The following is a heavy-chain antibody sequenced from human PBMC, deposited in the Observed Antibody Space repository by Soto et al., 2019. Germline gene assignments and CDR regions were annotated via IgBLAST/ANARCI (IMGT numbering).Heavy chain of an antibody. V-gene: IGHV3-74*01. D-gene: IGHD5-18*01. CDR2: INSDGSST. Sequence: VQLVESGGGLVQPGGSLRLSCATSGFIFSNYWMHWVRQAPGKGLVWVSRINSDGSSTSYADSVKGRFTISRDNAKNTLYLQMNSLRAEDTAVYYCARGGGYSYGHVDYWGQGTLVTVSS. CDR1: GFIFSNYW. J-gene: IGHJ4*02. CDR3: ARGGGYSYGHVDY.